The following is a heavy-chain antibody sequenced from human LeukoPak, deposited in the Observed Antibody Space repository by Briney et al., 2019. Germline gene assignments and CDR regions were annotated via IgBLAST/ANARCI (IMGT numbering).Heavy chain of an antibody. Sequence: GGSLRLSCAASGFTFSSYGMHWVRQAPGKGLEWVAFIRYDGSNKYYADSVKGRFTISRDNSKNTLYLQMNSLRAEDTAVYCCAKDRKAAAGRPYYFDYWGQGTLVTVSS. D-gene: IGHD6-13*01. CDR3: AKDRKAAAGRPYYFDY. CDR1: GFTFSSYG. V-gene: IGHV3-30*02. J-gene: IGHJ4*02. CDR2: IRYDGSNK.